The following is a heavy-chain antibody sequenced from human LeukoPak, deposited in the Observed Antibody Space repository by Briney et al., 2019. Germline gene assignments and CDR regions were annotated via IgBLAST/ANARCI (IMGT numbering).Heavy chain of an antibody. Sequence: GASVKVSCKASGYTFTSYAMHWVRQAPGQRLEWMGWINAGNGNTKYSQEFQGRVTITRDTSASTAYMELSSLRSEDMAVYYCAREEQYSSSYDYWGQGTLVTVSS. CDR2: INAGNGNT. CDR3: AREEQYSSSYDY. V-gene: IGHV1-3*03. D-gene: IGHD6-13*01. CDR1: GYTFTSYA. J-gene: IGHJ4*02.